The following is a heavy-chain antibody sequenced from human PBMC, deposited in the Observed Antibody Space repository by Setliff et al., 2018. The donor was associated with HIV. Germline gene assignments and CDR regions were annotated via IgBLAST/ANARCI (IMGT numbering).Heavy chain of an antibody. CDR1: GYTFSDYY. Sequence: ASVKVSCKASGYTFSDYYMHWVRQAPGQGLEWMGWINPNSGGTNYAQKFQGRVNMTRDTSISTTNMELSRLRADDTAVYYCARDPGYKSTWYGVFDIWGQGTMVTVSS. D-gene: IGHD6-13*01. V-gene: IGHV1-2*02. J-gene: IGHJ3*02. CDR3: ARDPGYKSTWYGVFDI. CDR2: INPNSGGT.